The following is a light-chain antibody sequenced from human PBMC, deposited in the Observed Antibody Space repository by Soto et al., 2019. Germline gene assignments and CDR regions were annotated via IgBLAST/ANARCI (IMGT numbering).Light chain of an antibody. V-gene: IGLV2-14*03. CDR1: SSDIGGYNF. CDR3: NSYTTSGAIV. CDR2: DVA. J-gene: IGLJ3*02. Sequence: QSALTQPASVSGSPGQSITISCTGTSSDIGGYNFVSWYQQHPGNAPNLIIYDVASRPSGVSDRFSGSKSGSAASLTISGLQAEDEALYYCNSYTTSGAIVFGGGTQLTVL.